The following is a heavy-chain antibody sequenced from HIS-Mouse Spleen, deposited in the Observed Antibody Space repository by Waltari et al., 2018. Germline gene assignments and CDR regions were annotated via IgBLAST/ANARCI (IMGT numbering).Heavy chain of an antibody. V-gene: IGHV4-39*07. D-gene: IGHD6-13*01. CDR1: GGSISSSSYY. CDR3: AREIPYSSSWYDWYFDL. CDR2: IYYSGRT. J-gene: IGHJ2*01. Sequence: QLQLQESGPGLVKPSETLSLTCTVSGGSISSSSYYWGWIRQPPGKGLGWIGSIYYSGRTSYTPPLKSRVTISVDTSKNQFSLKLSSVTAADTAVYYCAREIPYSSSWYDWYFDLWGRGTLVTVSS.